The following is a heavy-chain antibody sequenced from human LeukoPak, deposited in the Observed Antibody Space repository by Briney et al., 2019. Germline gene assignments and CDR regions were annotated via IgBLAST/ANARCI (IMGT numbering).Heavy chain of an antibody. CDR3: ARVGDDFWSGKRFYYYYYMDV. J-gene: IGHJ6*03. CDR2: IIPIFGTA. CDR1: GGTFSSYA. V-gene: IGHV1-69*01. Sequence: GSSVKVSCKASGGTFSSYAISWVRQAPGQGLEWMGGIIPIFGTANYAQKFQGRVTITADESTSTAYMELSSLRSEDTAVYYCARVGDDFWSGKRFYYYYYMDVWGKGTTVTVSS. D-gene: IGHD3-3*01.